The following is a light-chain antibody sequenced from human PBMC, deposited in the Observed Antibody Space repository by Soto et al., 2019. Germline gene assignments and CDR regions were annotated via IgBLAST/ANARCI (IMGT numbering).Light chain of an antibody. J-gene: IGKJ4*01. V-gene: IGKV3-11*01. CDR1: QSVSSF. Sequence: EIVLTQSPATLSLSPGERATHSCRASQSVSSFLARYQQKPGQAPRLLIYDASNRATGIPARFSGSGSGTGFTLTISSLEPEDFAVYYCQHRSNWPLTFGGGTKVDIK. CDR3: QHRSNWPLT. CDR2: DAS.